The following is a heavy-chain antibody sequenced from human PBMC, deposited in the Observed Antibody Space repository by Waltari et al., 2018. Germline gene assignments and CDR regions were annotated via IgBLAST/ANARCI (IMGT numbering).Heavy chain of an antibody. CDR1: GYSISSGYY. J-gene: IGHJ4*02. V-gene: IGHV4-38-2*01. CDR3: ARHKTIAAAGSVDY. D-gene: IGHD6-13*01. CDR2: IYHSGST. Sequence: QVQLQESGPGLVKPSETLSLTCAVSGYSISSGYYWGWIRQPPGKGLEWIGSIYHSGSTYYNPSLKSRVPISVDTSKNQFSLKLSSVTAADTAVYYCARHKTIAAAGSVDYWGQGTLVTVSS.